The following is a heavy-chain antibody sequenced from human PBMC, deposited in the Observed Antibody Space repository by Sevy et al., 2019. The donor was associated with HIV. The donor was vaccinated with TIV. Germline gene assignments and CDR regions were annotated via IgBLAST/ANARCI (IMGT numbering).Heavy chain of an antibody. D-gene: IGHD1-26*01. CDR2: ISGRGGST. J-gene: IGHJ4*02. V-gene: IGHV3-23*01. CDR1: GFTFSTYA. Sequence: GESLKISCGASGFTFSTYAMSWVRQAPGKGLEWVSGISGRGGSTYDADSVKGRFIISRDNFNNLMYLEMNTLRADDTAVYYCRGVGLTAAYDYWGQGILVTVSS. CDR3: RGVGLTAAYDY.